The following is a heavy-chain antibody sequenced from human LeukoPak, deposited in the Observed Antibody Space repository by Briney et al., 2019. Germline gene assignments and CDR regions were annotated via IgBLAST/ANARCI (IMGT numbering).Heavy chain of an antibody. CDR1: GFTFSSYG. D-gene: IGHD5-12*01. CDR3: ARDAATGYSGYEVFDY. J-gene: IGHJ4*02. CDR2: IWYDGSNK. V-gene: IGHV3-33*01. Sequence: PGRSLRLSCAASGFTFSSYGMHWVRQAPGKGLEWVAVIWYDGSNKYYADSVKGRFTISRDNSKNTLYLQMNSLRAEDTAEYYCARDAATGYSGYEVFDYWGQGTLVTVSS.